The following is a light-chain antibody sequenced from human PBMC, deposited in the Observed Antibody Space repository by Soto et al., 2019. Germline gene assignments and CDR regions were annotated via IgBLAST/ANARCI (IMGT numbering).Light chain of an antibody. CDR1: RTISNW. J-gene: IGKJ4*01. Sequence: DIQISHSPSTLSASVGERATITCRATRTISNWLDWYQQRPGIAPKLLIFDASILQSGVPSRFSGSGSGTEFTLSISRLQTDDFATYYCQQYGSFSPITFGGGTKVDIK. V-gene: IGKV1-5*01. CDR2: DAS. CDR3: QQYGSFSPIT.